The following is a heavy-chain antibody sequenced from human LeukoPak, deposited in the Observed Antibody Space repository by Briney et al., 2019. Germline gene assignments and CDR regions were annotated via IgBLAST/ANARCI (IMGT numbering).Heavy chain of an antibody. V-gene: IGHV4-31*03. CDR2: IYYSGSA. CDR3: ASSPYCSSTSCYPPYYYYYMDV. CDR1: GGSISSGGYY. D-gene: IGHD2-2*01. Sequence: SETLSLTCTVSGGSISSGGYYWSWIRQHPGKGLEWIGYIYYSGSAYYNPSLKSRVTISVDTSKNQFSLKLSSVTAADTAVYYCASSPYCSSTSCYPPYYYYYMDVWGKGTTVTVSS. J-gene: IGHJ6*03.